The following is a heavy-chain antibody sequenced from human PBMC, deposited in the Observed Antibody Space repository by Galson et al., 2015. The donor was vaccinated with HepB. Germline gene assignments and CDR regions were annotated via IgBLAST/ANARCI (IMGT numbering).Heavy chain of an antibody. V-gene: IGHV1-18*01. CDR3: ARAPFPRLWFGEFRVWFDP. D-gene: IGHD3-10*01. CDR2: ISAYNGNT. CDR1: GYTFTSYG. J-gene: IGHJ5*02. Sequence: SVKVSCKASGYTFTSYGISWVRQAPGQGLEWMGWISAYNGNTNYAQKLQGRVTMTTDTSTSTAYMELRSLRSDDTAVYYCARAPFPRLWFGEFRVWFDPWGQGTLVTVAS.